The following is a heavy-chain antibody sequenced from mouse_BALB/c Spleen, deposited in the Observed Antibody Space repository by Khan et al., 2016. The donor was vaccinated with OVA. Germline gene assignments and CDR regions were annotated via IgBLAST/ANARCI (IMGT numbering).Heavy chain of an antibody. CDR2: IYPGNSDT. J-gene: IGHJ3*01. CDR3: SRWGSWFAY. CDR1: GYIFTSYW. D-gene: IGHD3-1*01. Sequence: VQLKQSGTVLARPGASVEMSCKASGYIFTSYWIHWVKQRPGPGLEWLGAIYPGNSDTNYNQRFKGKAKLTAVTSTSTAYMELSSLTNEDSAVYYCSRWGSWFAYWGQGTLVTVSA. V-gene: IGHV1-5*01.